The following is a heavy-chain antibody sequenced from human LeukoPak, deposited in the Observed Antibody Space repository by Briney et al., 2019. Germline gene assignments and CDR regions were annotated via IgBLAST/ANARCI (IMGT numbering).Heavy chain of an antibody. CDR2: IIPIFGTA. Sequence: GASVKVSCKASGGTFSSYAISWVRQAPGQGLEWMGGIIPIFGTANYAQKFQGRVSITADESTSTAYMELSSLGSEDTAVYYCASPRDGYNYDYYYYMDVWGKGTTVTVSS. CDR3: ASPRDGYNYDYYYYMDV. V-gene: IGHV1-69*01. CDR1: GGTFSSYA. D-gene: IGHD5-24*01. J-gene: IGHJ6*03.